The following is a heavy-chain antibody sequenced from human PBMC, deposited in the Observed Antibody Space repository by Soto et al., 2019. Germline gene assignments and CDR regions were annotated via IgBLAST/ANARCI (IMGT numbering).Heavy chain of an antibody. V-gene: IGHV4-4*07. CDR1: GGSISSYY. J-gene: IGHJ5*02. D-gene: IGHD3-10*01. CDR3: ARGLLPPGWFAP. CDR2: IYTSGST. Sequence: SETLSLTCTVSGGSISSYYWSWFRQPAGKGLEWIGRIYTSGSTNYNPSLKSRVTMSVDTSKNQFSLKLSSVTAADTAVYYCARGLLPPGWFAPWAQGTLVTVS.